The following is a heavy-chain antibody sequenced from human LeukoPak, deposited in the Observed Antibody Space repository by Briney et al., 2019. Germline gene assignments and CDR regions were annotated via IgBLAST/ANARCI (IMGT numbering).Heavy chain of an antibody. D-gene: IGHD3-9*01. CDR3: ARDGVLRYFDWLFPYYMDV. CDR1: GFTFSSYG. Sequence: GGSLRLSCAASGFTFSSYGMSWLRQAPGKGLEWVSYISTSASTIYYADSVKGRFTISRDNAKNSLYLQMNSLRAEDTAVYYCARDGVLRYFDWLFPYYMDVWGKGTTVTISS. CDR2: ISTSASTI. V-gene: IGHV3-48*04. J-gene: IGHJ6*03.